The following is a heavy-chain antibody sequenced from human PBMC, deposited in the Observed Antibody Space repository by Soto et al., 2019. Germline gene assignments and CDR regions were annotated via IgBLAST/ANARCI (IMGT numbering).Heavy chain of an antibody. Sequence: GESLKISCKGSGYSFTSCWISWVRQMPGKGLEWMGRIDPSDSYTNYSPSFQGHVTISADKSISTAYLQWSSLKASDTAMYYCAGLYDSSGYYYVYGMDVWGQGTTVTVSS. D-gene: IGHD3-22*01. J-gene: IGHJ6*02. CDR1: GYSFTSCW. CDR2: IDPSDSYT. V-gene: IGHV5-10-1*01. CDR3: AGLYDSSGYYYVYGMDV.